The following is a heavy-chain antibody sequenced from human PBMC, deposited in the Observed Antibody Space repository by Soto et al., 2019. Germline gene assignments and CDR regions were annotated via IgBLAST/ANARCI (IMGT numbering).Heavy chain of an antibody. CDR1: GGSFSGYY. CDR3: ARLAYRSGWLDY. Sequence: TSETLSLTCAVYGGSFSGYYWSWIRQPPGKGLEWVSSISSSSSYIYYADSVKGRFTISRDNAKNQFSLHLSSVTAADTAVYYCARLAYRSGWLDYWGQGTLVTVSS. V-gene: IGHV4-34*01. J-gene: IGHJ4*02. D-gene: IGHD6-19*01. CDR2: ISSSSSY.